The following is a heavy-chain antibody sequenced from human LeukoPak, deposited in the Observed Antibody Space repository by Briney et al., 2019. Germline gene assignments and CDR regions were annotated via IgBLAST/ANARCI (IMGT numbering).Heavy chain of an antibody. CDR2: INHSGST. Sequence: SETLSLTCAVYGGSFSGYYWSWIRQPPGKGLEWIGEINHSGSTNYNPSLKSRVTISVDTSKNQFSLKLSSVSAADTAVYYCARGVWGYGSGSYQPPYFDYWGQGTLVTVSS. D-gene: IGHD3-10*01. CDR1: GGSFSGYY. CDR3: ARGVWGYGSGSYQPPYFDY. V-gene: IGHV4-34*01. J-gene: IGHJ4*02.